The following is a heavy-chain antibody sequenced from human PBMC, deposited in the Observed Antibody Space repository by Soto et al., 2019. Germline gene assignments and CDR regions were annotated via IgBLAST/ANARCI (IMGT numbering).Heavy chain of an antibody. Sequence: QVQLQESGPGLVKPSETLSLTCTVSGGSISSYYLNWFRQPPGKGLEWIGYIYYSGSTNYNPSLKSRVTISVDTSKNQFSLGLSSVTAADTAVYYCARRDSSGWHWYFDLWGRGTLVTVSS. CDR3: ARRDSSGWHWYFDL. V-gene: IGHV4-59*08. CDR2: IYYSGST. CDR1: GGSISSYY. J-gene: IGHJ2*01. D-gene: IGHD6-19*01.